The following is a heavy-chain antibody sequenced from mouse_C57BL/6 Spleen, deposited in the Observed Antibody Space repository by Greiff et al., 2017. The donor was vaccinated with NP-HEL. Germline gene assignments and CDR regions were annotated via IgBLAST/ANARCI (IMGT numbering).Heavy chain of an antibody. Sequence: QVQLQQSGPGLVQPSQSLSITCTVSGFSLTSSGVHWVRQSPGKGLEWLGVIWRGGSTDYNAAFMSRLSITKDNSKSQVFFKMNSLQADDTAIYYGATLYDGSSGAVYWYFDVWGTGTTVTVSS. J-gene: IGHJ1*03. D-gene: IGHD1-1*01. CDR2: IWRGGST. CDR1: GFSLTSSG. V-gene: IGHV2-5*01. CDR3: ATLYDGSSGAVYWYFDV.